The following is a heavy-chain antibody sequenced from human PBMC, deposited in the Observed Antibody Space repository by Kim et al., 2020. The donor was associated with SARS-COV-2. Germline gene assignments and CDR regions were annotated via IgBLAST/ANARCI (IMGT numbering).Heavy chain of an antibody. Sequence: GGSLRLSCAASGFTFSSYAMSWVRQAPGKGLEWVSAISGSGGSTYYADSVKGRFTISRDNSKNTLYLQMNSLRAEDTAVYYCAKVSSYGDYTWYYYYGMDVWGQGTTVTVSS. J-gene: IGHJ6*02. CDR2: ISGSGGST. D-gene: IGHD4-17*01. CDR1: GFTFSSYA. CDR3: AKVSSYGDYTWYYYYGMDV. V-gene: IGHV3-23*01.